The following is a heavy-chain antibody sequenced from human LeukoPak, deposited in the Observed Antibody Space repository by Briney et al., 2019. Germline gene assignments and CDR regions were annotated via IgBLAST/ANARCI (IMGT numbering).Heavy chain of an antibody. CDR3: ARMSVSYIDY. J-gene: IGHJ4*02. V-gene: IGHV4-4*02. Sequence: GSLRLSCAASGFTFSSYAMSWVRQPPGKGLEWIGGIYHGGTTNYNPSLKSRVTISVDKSKNQFSLNLTSVTAADTAVYYCARMSVSYIDYWGQGTLVTVSS. D-gene: IGHD3-3*01. CDR1: GFTFSSYAM. CDR2: IYHGGTT.